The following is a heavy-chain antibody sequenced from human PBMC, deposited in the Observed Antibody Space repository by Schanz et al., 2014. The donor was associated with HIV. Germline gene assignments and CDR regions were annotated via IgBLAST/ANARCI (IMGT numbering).Heavy chain of an antibody. J-gene: IGHJ4*02. CDR3: ANEEAPNDY. CDR2: ISSGGGRT. CDR1: GFTFRNFG. V-gene: IGHV3-NL1*01. Sequence: QEQLVESGGGVVQPGKSLRLSCAASGFTFRNFGMHWVRQAPGKGLEWVSIISSGGGRTYYADSVKGRFTISRDNSKNTLYLQMNSLRVEDTAVYYCANEEAPNDYWGQGTLVTVSS.